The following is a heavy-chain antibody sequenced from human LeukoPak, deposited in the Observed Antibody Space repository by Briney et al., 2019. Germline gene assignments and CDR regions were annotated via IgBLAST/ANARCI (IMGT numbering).Heavy chain of an antibody. J-gene: IGHJ4*02. CDR1: GFTFSSYS. CDR3: ARDTLEGAY. V-gene: IGHV3-48*02. Sequence: GGSLRLSCAASGFTFSSYSMNWVRQAPGKGLEWVSYISGSSSTIYYADSVKGRFTISRDNAKKSLYLQMTSVRDEETAVYYCARDTLEGAYWGQGPLVTVSS. CDR2: ISGSSSTI.